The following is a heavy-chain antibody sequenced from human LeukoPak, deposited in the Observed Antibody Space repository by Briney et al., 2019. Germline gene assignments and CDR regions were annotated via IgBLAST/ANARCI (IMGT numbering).Heavy chain of an antibody. D-gene: IGHD3-3*01. J-gene: IGHJ4*02. Sequence: GGSLRLSCAASGFSFSSYGMHWVRQAPGKGLEWVAFIRYDGSDQYYTDSVKGRFTISRDNSKNTVYLQMNSLSAEDTAVYYCALRGEYRDFWSGSKYWGQGTLVTVSS. CDR3: ALRGEYRDFWSGSKY. CDR1: GFSFSSYG. CDR2: IRYDGSDQ. V-gene: IGHV3-30*02.